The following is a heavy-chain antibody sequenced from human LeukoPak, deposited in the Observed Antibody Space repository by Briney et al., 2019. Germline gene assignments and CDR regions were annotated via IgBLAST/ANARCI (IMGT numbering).Heavy chain of an antibody. Sequence: SETLSLTCAVSGGSISSGGYSWSWIRQPPGKGLEWIGYIYYSGSTYYNPSLKSRVTISVDTSKNQFSLKLSSVTAADTAVYYCARGVGGGWMVRGVIPYYFDYWGQGTLVTVSS. J-gene: IGHJ4*02. CDR1: GGSISSGGYS. V-gene: IGHV4-30-4*07. CDR2: IYYSGST. CDR3: ARGVGGGWMVRGVIPYYFDY. D-gene: IGHD3-10*01.